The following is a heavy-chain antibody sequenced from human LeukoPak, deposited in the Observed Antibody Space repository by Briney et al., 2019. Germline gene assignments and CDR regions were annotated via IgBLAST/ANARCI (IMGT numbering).Heavy chain of an antibody. V-gene: IGHV4-4*07. J-gene: IGHJ6*02. CDR1: GGSISSYY. CDR3: ARTYSSSWVYYYGMDV. D-gene: IGHD6-13*01. CDR2: IYTSGST. Sequence: SETLSPTCTVSGGSISSYYWSWIRQPAGKGLEWIGRIYTSGSTNYNPSLKSRVTMSVGTSKNQFSLKLSSVTAADTAVYYCARTYSSSWVYYYGMDVWGQGTTVTVSS.